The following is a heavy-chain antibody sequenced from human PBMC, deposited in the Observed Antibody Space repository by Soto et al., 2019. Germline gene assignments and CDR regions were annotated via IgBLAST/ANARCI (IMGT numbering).Heavy chain of an antibody. J-gene: IGHJ4*02. CDR3: AKVVYGDYVTGPFDY. D-gene: IGHD4-17*01. CDR1: GFTFRSYA. Sequence: GSLRLSCAASGFTFRSYAMSWVRQAPGKGLEWVSAISGSGGSTYYADSVKGRFTISRDNSKNTLYLQMNSLRAEDTAVYYCAKVVYGDYVTGPFDYWGQGTLVTVSS. CDR2: ISGSGGST. V-gene: IGHV3-23*01.